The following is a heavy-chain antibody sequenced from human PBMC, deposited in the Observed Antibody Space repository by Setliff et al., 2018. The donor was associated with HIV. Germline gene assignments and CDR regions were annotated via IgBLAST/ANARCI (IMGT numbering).Heavy chain of an antibody. Sequence: GGSLRLSCAVSGFTLSDYYMDRVRQAPGKGLEWVGRTRNKANGYITEYGASVQGRFTISRDNSKDSLSLQMNNLKAEDTAVYYCVRAAAGLDIWSQGIRVTVSS. CDR1: GFTLSDYY. CDR3: VRAAAGLDI. V-gene: IGHV3-72*01. J-gene: IGHJ4*02. CDR2: TRNKANGYIT.